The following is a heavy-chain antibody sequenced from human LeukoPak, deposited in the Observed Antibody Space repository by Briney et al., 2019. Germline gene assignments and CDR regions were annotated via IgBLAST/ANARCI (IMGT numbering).Heavy chain of an antibody. CDR3: ARSRRDNYYYYYGMDV. D-gene: IGHD5-24*01. J-gene: IGHJ6*02. V-gene: IGHV3-48*03. CDR1: GFTFSSYE. Sequence: PGGSLRLSCAASGFTFSSYEMTWVRQAPGKGLEWVSNISSSDTTIHYADSVKGRFTISRDNARNSLYLQMNSLRAEDTAVHYCARSRRDNYYYYYGMDVWGQGTTVTVSS. CDR2: ISSSDTTI.